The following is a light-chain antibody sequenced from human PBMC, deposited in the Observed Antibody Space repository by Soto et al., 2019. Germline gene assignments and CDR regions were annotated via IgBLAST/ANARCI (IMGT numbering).Light chain of an antibody. CDR1: HSVSSSY. J-gene: IGKJ5*01. V-gene: IGKV3-20*01. CDR2: GAS. CDR3: QQYGISPPIT. Sequence: EIVLTQSPGTLSLSPGERATLSCRASHSVSSSYLAWYQQKPGQAPRLLIYGASSRATGIPDRFSGSGSGTDFTITISRLEPEDFAVYYCQQYGISPPITFGQGTRLEIK.